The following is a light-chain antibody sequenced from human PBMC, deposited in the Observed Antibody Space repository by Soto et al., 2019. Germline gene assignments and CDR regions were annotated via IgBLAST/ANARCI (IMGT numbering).Light chain of an antibody. CDR1: RSDIGSYNS. J-gene: IGLJ3*02. CDR2: RVT. V-gene: IGLV2-23*02. Sequence: QSALTQPASVSGSPGQSITISCTGTRSDIGSYNSIAWYQQHPGKAPRVMIFRVTKRPSVISNRFSGSKSGFTASLTISGLQDEDEDDYFGFAYAGSSNWVFGGGTKLTVL. CDR3: FAYAGSSNWV.